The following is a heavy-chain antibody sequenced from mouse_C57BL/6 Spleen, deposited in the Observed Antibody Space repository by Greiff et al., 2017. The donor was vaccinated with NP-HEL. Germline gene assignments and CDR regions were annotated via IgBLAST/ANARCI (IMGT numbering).Heavy chain of an antibody. D-gene: IGHD1-2*01. CDR2: INPYNGGT. CDR1: GYTFTDYY. Sequence: VQLQQSGPVLVKPGASVKMSCKASGYTFTDYYMNWVKQSHGKSLEWIGVINPYNGGTSYNQKFKGKATLTVDKSSSTAYMELNSLTSEDSAVYYCARSRLYYAMDYWGQGTSVTVSS. J-gene: IGHJ4*01. V-gene: IGHV1-19*01. CDR3: ARSRLYYAMDY.